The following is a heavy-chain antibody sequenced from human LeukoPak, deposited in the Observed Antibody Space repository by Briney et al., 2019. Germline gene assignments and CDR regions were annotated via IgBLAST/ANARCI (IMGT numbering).Heavy chain of an antibody. CDR1: GFTFSGYW. CDR2: ITGDGIST. J-gene: IGHJ2*01. D-gene: IGHD4-17*01. Sequence: GGTLRLSCAASGFTFSGYWMHWVRQAPGMGLVWVSRITGDGISTSYADSVKGRFTISRDNAKNTLYLQMISLRAEDTAVYYCARDTGWYFDLWGRGTLVTVSS. CDR3: ARDTGWYFDL. V-gene: IGHV3-74*01.